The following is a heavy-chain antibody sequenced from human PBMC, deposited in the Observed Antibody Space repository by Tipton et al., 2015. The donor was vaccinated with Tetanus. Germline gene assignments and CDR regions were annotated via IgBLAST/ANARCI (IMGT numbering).Heavy chain of an antibody. CDR1: GGSISGPYF. Sequence: TLSLTCTVSGGSISGPYFWNWIRQRPGKGPEWIGYIYYSGSTYFNPSLKSRVSMSVDTSKNQSFLNLTSVTAADTATYYCARDQGGGRVVRLNWFDPWGQGTLVTVSS. CDR3: ARDQGGGRVVRLNWFDP. CDR2: IYYSGST. J-gene: IGHJ5*02. V-gene: IGHV4-31*03. D-gene: IGHD6-6*01.